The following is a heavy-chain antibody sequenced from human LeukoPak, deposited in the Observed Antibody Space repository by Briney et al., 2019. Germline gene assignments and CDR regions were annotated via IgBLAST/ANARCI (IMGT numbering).Heavy chain of an antibody. D-gene: IGHD3-16*01. CDR1: GFTFSSYS. J-gene: IGHJ3*02. V-gene: IGHV3-21*01. Sequence: GGSLRLSCAASGFTFSSYSMNWVRQAPGKGLEWVSSISSSSSYIYYADSVKGRFTISRDNAKNSLYLQMNSLSAEDTAVYYCARDVRGDAFDIWGQGTMVTVSS. CDR2: ISSSSSYI. CDR3: ARDVRGDAFDI.